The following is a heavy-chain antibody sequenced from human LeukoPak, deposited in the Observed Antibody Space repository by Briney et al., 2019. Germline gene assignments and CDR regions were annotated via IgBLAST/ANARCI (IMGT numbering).Heavy chain of an antibody. CDR1: GGSISSGSYY. CDR3: ARGLEHQDV. V-gene: IGHV4-61*02. CDR2: IYTSGST. D-gene: IGHD1/OR15-1a*01. J-gene: IGHJ6*04. Sequence: SETLSLTCTVSGGSISSGSYYWSWIRQPAGKGLEWIGRIYTSGSTNYNPSLKSRVTISVDTSKDQFSLKLSSVTAADTAVYYCARGLEHQDVWGKGTTVTVSS.